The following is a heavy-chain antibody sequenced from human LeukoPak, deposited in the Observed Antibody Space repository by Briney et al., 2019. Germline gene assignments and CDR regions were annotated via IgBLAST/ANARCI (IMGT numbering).Heavy chain of an antibody. Sequence: GGSLRLSCAASGFTFSSYSMNWVRQAPGKGLEWVSSISSSSSYIYYADSVKGRFTISRDNAKNSLYLQMNSLRADDTAVYYCAREDYGDYRKGGYYYMDVWGKGTTVTISS. J-gene: IGHJ6*03. CDR3: AREDYGDYRKGGYYYMDV. CDR2: ISSSSSYI. V-gene: IGHV3-21*01. D-gene: IGHD4-17*01. CDR1: GFTFSSYS.